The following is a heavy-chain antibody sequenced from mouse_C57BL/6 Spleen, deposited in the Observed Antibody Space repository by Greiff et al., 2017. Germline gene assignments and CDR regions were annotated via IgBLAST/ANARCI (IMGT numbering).Heavy chain of an antibody. D-gene: IGHD1-1*01. CDR3: ALITTVVAPFDY. CDR1: GYSFTGYF. CDR2: IKPYNGDT. Sequence: EVQLQQSGPELVKPGDSVKISCKASGYSFTGYFMNWVMQSHGKSLEWIGRIKPYNGDTFYNQKFKGKATLTVDKSSSSAHMELRSLTSEDSAVYYCALITTVVAPFDYWGQGTTLTVSS. V-gene: IGHV1-20*01. J-gene: IGHJ2*01.